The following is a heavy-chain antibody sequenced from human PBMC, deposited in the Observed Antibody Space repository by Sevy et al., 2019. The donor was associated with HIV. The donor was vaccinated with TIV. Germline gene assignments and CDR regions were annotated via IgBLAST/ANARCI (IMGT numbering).Heavy chain of an antibody. CDR2: IYSGGST. V-gene: IGHV3-53*01. CDR1: GFTVSSNY. CDR3: ARVLCDSSGYQYFQH. Sequence: GGSLRLSCAASGFTVSSNYMSWVRQAPGKGLEWVSVIYSGGSTYYADSVKGRFTISRDNSNNTLYLQMNSLRAEDTAVYYCARVLCDSSGYQYFQHWGQGTLVTVSS. J-gene: IGHJ1*01. D-gene: IGHD3-22*01.